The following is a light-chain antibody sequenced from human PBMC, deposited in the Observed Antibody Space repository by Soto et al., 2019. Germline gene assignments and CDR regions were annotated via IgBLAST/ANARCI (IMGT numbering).Light chain of an antibody. CDR3: HQRSSWPRT. CDR2: DAS. Sequence: EKVMTQSPATLSVSPGERATLSCRASQSVRSNLAWYQQNPGQPPRLLIYDASSRATGIPARFSGSGSGTDFTLTISSLEPEDFAVYYCHQRSSWPRTFGQGTKVDI. V-gene: IGKV3-11*01. CDR1: QSVRSN. J-gene: IGKJ1*01.